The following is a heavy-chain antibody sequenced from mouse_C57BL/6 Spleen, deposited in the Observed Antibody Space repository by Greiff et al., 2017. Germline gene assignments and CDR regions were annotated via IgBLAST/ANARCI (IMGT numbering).Heavy chain of an antibody. D-gene: IGHD1-1*01. CDR2: INYDGSST. CDR1: GFTFSDYY. Sequence: EVKVVESEGGLVQPGSSMKLSCTASGFTFSDYYMAWVRQVPEKGLEWVANINYDGSSTYYLDPLKSRFIIARDNAKNILYLQMSSLKSEDTATYYCAREARNYYGSSYWYFDVWGTGTTVTVSS. V-gene: IGHV5-16*01. J-gene: IGHJ1*03. CDR3: AREARNYYGSSYWYFDV.